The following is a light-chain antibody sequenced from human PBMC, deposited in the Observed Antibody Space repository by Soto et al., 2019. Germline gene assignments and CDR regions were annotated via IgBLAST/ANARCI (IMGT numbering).Light chain of an antibody. CDR2: EVT. J-gene: IGLJ1*01. CDR1: SSDVGVYNF. V-gene: IGLV2-14*01. CDR3: SSFTTSNSYV. Sequence: QSVLTQPASVSGSPGQSITISCTGTSSDVGVYNFVSWYQQNPGKAPKLMIYEVTNRPSGVSNRFSGSKSDNTASLTISGLQAEDEADYYCSSFTTSNSYVFGTGTKLTVL.